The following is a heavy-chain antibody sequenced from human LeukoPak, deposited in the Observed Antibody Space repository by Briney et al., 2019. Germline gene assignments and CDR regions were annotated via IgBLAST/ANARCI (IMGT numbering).Heavy chain of an antibody. Sequence: GGSLRLSCAASGFTFDDYAMHWVRQAPGKGLEWVSGISWNSGSIGYADSVKGRFTISRDNANNSLYLQMNSLRAEDMALYYCAKDEGRYSYGFLDAFDFWGQGTMVTVSS. J-gene: IGHJ3*01. CDR3: AKDEGRYSYGFLDAFDF. V-gene: IGHV3-9*03. CDR2: ISWNSGSI. CDR1: GFTFDDYA. D-gene: IGHD5-18*01.